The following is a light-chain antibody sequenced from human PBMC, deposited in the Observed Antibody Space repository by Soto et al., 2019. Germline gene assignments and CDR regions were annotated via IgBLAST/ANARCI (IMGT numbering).Light chain of an antibody. CDR3: QQRSSWPLT. CDR2: DTF. CDR1: QSININ. V-gene: IGKV3-11*01. J-gene: IGKJ4*01. Sequence: EIVMTQSPATLSLSPGERATLSCRASQSININLAWYQQKPGQAPRLFIYDTFNRASGAPARFSGSGSGTVFTLTITNVAPEDSAVYFCQQRSSWPLTFGGGTKV.